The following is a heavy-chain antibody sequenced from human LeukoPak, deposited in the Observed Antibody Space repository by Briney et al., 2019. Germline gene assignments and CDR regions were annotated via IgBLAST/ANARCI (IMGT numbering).Heavy chain of an antibody. CDR2: INPSGGST. D-gene: IGHD1-26*01. CDR1: GYTFTSYY. CDR3: ARVSGSVITREYYYYMDV. V-gene: IGHV1-46*01. J-gene: IGHJ6*03. Sequence: ASVKVSCKASGYTFTSYYMHWVRQAPGQGLEWMGIINPSGGSTSYAQKFQGRVTMTRDTSTSTVYMDLRSLRSDDTAVYYCARVSGSVITREYYYYMDVWGKGTTVTVS.